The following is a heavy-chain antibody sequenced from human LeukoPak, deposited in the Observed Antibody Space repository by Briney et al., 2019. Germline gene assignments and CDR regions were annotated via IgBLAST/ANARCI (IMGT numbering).Heavy chain of an antibody. D-gene: IGHD6-13*01. CDR3: AREKQLVQVIGAFDI. J-gene: IGHJ3*02. CDR1: GYTFTSYY. Sequence: ASVKVSCKASGYTFTSYYMHWVRQAPGQGLEWMGIINPSGGSTSYAQKFQGRVTMTRDTSTSTVYMELSSLRSEDTAVYYCAREKQLVQVIGAFDIWGQGTMVTVPS. V-gene: IGHV1-46*01. CDR2: INPSGGST.